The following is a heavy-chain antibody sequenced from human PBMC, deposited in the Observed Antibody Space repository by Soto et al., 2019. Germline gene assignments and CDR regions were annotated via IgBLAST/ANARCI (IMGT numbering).Heavy chain of an antibody. CDR2: IYPGDSDT. CDR1: GYSFTSYW. D-gene: IGHD2-21*02. J-gene: IGHJ6*02. V-gene: IGHV5-51*01. Sequence: PGESLKISCKGSGYSFTSYWIGWVRQMPGKGLEWMGIIYPGDSDTRYSPSFQGQVTISADKSISTAYLQWSSLKASDTATYYCARLRGDSYYYYYYGMDVWGQGTTVTVSS. CDR3: ARLRGDSYYYYYYGMDV.